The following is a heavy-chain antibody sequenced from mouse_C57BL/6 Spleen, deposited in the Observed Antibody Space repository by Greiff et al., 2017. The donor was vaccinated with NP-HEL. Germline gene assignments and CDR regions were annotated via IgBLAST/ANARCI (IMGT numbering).Heavy chain of an antibody. CDR1: GFTFSDYY. Sequence: EVKLVESEGGLVQPGSSMKLSCTASGFTFSDYYMAWVRQVPEKGLEWVANINYDGSSTYYLDSLKSRFIISRDNAKNILYLQMSSLKSEDIATYYCARDQGDYFDYWGQGTTLTVSS. CDR3: ARDQGDYFDY. J-gene: IGHJ2*01. V-gene: IGHV5-16*01. CDR2: INYDGSST.